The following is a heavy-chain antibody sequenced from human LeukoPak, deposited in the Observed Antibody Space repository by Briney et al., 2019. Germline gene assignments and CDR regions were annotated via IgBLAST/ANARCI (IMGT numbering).Heavy chain of an antibody. J-gene: IGHJ4*02. V-gene: IGHV3-74*01. CDR1: GFTFSSYW. CDR3: AKTTWPAYFDY. D-gene: IGHD4-17*01. Sequence: GGSLRLSCAASGFTFSSYWTHWVRQAPGKGLVWVSRINSDGSSTSYADSVKGRFTISRDNAKNTLYLQMNSLRAEDTAVYYCAKTTWPAYFDYWGQGTLVTVSS. CDR2: INSDGSST.